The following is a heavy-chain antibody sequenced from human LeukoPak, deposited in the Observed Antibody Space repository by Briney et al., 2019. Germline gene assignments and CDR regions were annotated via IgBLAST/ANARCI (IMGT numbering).Heavy chain of an antibody. V-gene: IGHV4-34*01. CDR2: INHSGST. J-gene: IGHJ3*02. CDR1: GGSFSGYY. CDR3: ARLSQIVAFDI. D-gene: IGHD6-6*01. Sequence: PSETLSLTCAVYGGSFSGYYWSWIRQPPGKGLEWIGEINHSGSTNYNPSLKSRVAISVDTSKNQFSLKLSSVTAADTAVYYCARLSQIVAFDIWGRGTMVTVSS.